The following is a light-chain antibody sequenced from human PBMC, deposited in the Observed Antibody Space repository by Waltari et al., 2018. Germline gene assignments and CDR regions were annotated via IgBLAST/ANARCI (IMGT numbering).Light chain of an antibody. CDR1: NLERKS. J-gene: IGLJ3*02. CDR3: QVWDSDSDHPV. CDR2: YDT. Sequence: SYVLTQPPSVSVAPGNTATIACGGNNLERKSVHWYQQKPGQTPVAVIYYDTERPSGIYERFSGSNSGNTATLTISRVEAGDEADYYCQVWDSDSDHPVFGGGTKLTVL. V-gene: IGLV3-21*04.